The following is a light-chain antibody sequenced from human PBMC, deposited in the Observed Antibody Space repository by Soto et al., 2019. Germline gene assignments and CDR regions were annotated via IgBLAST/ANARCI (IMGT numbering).Light chain of an antibody. CDR3: AAWDASLNGWV. J-gene: IGLJ3*02. V-gene: IGLV1-44*01. CDR2: SNN. Sequence: QSVLTQPPSASGTPEQSVTISCSGSSSNIGINIVNWYRQLPGTAPKLLIHSNNQRPSGVPDRFSGSKSGTSASLAISGLQSEDEADYYFAAWDASLNGWVFGGGTKLTVL. CDR1: SSNIGINI.